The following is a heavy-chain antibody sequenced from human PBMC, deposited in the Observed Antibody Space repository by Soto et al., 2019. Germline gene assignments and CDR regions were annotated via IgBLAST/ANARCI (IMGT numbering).Heavy chain of an antibody. CDR3: ARGPRGYVYYHGMDV. J-gene: IGHJ6*02. D-gene: IGHD3-16*01. CDR1: GGSISSYY. CDR2: IDTSGTT. Sequence: LSLTCTVSGGSISSYYCSWIRQAAGKGLEWIGRIDTSGTTNYNPSLRSRVTMSVDASKNQFSLNLSSVTAADTAVYFCARGPRGYVYYHGMDVWGQGTTVTVSS. V-gene: IGHV4-4*07.